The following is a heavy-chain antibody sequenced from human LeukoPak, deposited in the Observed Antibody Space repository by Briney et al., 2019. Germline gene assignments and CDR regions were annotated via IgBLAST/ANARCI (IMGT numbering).Heavy chain of an antibody. D-gene: IGHD2-2*01. CDR3: AKVQSTTHDY. V-gene: IGHV3-23*01. CDR2: ISGSGDTT. Sequence: GGSLRLSCAASGFTFSNYAMSWVRQAPGKGLEWVSAISGSGDTTYYADSVKGRFTISRDNSKNTLYLQMNSLRAEDTAVYYCAKVQSTTHDYWGQGTLVTVSS. J-gene: IGHJ4*02. CDR1: GFTFSNYA.